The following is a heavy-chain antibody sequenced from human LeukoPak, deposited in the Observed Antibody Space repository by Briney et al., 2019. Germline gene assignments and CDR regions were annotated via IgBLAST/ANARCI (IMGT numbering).Heavy chain of an antibody. J-gene: IGHJ4*02. V-gene: IGHV3-48*02. D-gene: IGHD2/OR15-2a*01. CDR3: VKDFGRVRGTPDS. CDR2: ISTGSSTT. CDR1: EFAFSTYN. Sequence: GGSLRLSCAASEFAFSTYNMNWVRQAPGKGLEWVSYISTGSSTTYYADSVKGRFTISRDNVENSLYLQMNSLRDEDTAVYYCVKDFGRVRGTPDSWGQGTLVTVSS.